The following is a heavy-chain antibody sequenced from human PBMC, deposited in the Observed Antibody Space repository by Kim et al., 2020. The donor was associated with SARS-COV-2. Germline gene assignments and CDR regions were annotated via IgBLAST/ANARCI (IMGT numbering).Heavy chain of an antibody. CDR3: ASSYPYYYDSSGYYPFDY. D-gene: IGHD3-22*01. Sequence: KSRVTISVDTSKNQFSLKLSSVTAADTAVYYCASSYPYYYDSSGYYPFDYWGQGTLVTVSS. J-gene: IGHJ4*02. V-gene: IGHV4-30-2*04.